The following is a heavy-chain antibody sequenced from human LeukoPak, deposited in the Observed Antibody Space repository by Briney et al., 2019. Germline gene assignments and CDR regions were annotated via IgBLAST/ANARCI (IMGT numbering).Heavy chain of an antibody. V-gene: IGHV4-59*01. CDR3: ATRIRGYCSGGSCSFDY. Sequence: SETLSLTCTVSGGSISSYYWSWIRQPPGKGLEWIGYIYYSGSTNYNPSLKSRVTISVDTSKNQFSLKLSSVTAADTAVYYCATRIRGYCSGGSCSFDYWGQGTLVTVSS. CDR2: IYYSGST. D-gene: IGHD2-15*01. J-gene: IGHJ4*02. CDR1: GGSISSYY.